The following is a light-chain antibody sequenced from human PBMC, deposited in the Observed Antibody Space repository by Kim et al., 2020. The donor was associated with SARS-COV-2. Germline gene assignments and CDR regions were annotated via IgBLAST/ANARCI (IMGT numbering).Light chain of an antibody. J-gene: IGLJ2*01. CDR2: GKN. CDR1: SLRSYY. Sequence: SSELTQDPAVSVALGQTVRITCQGDSLRSYYASWYQQKPGQAPVLVIYGKNNRPSGIPDRFSGSSSGNTASLTITGAQAEDDADYYCNSRDSSGNHYVVF. V-gene: IGLV3-19*01. CDR3: NSRDSSGNHYVV.